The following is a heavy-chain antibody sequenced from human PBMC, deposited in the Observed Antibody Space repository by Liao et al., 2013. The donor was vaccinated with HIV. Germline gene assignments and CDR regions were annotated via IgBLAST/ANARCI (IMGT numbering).Heavy chain of an antibody. D-gene: IGHD3-22*01. CDR1: GGSISSSGYY. V-gene: IGHV4-39*07. Sequence: QLQLQESGPGLVKPSETLSLTCTVSGGSISSSGYYWGWIRQPPGKGLEWIGSIYYSGSTYYNPSLKSRVTISVDTSKNQFSLKLSSVTAADTAVYYCARGAEITMIVVVDHGAFDIWGQGTMVTVSS. CDR2: IYYSGST. J-gene: IGHJ3*02. CDR3: ARGAEITMIVVVDHGAFDI.